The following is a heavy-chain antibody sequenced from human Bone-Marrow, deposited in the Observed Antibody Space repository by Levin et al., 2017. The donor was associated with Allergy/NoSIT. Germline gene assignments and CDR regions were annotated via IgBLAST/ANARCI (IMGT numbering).Heavy chain of an antibody. Sequence: SVKVSCKTSGGTFSNHAISWVRQAPGQGLEWMGGIIPIFGTADHTQRFQDRVTITADESTNTAYMELSSLRSDDTAVYFCARGRGDRLNTHDYYEMDVWGQGTTVIVSS. CDR3: ARGRGDRLNTHDYYEMDV. V-gene: IGHV1-69*13. CDR1: GGTFSNHA. CDR2: IIPIFGTA. D-gene: IGHD3-10*01. J-gene: IGHJ6*02.